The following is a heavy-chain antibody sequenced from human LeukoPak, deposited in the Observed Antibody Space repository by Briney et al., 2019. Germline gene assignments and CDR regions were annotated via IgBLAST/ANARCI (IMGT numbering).Heavy chain of an antibody. V-gene: IGHV3-7*01. CDR1: GFTFSSYW. CDR2: INRDGGDQ. Sequence: GGSLRLSCSASGFTFSSYWMSWVRQAPGKGLEWMANINRDGGDQNYVDSVKGRFTISRDNAKNSLFLQMNSLRAEDTALYCCARDGILTYAFDIWGQGTMVTVSP. D-gene: IGHD1-26*01. J-gene: IGHJ3*02. CDR3: ARDGILTYAFDI.